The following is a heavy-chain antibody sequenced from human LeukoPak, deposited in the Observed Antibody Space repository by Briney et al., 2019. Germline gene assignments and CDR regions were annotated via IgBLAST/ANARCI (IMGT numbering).Heavy chain of an antibody. D-gene: IGHD5-12*01. V-gene: IGHV4-39*01. CDR2: IYYSGST. J-gene: IGHJ5*02. Sequence: SETLSLTCTVSGGSISSSSYYRGWIRQPPGKGLEWIGSIYYSGSTYYNPSLKSRVTISVDTSKNQFSLKLSSVTAADTAVYYCARTYGGYRTNTNWFDPWGQGTLVTVSS. CDR1: GGSISSSSYY. CDR3: ARTYGGYRTNTNWFDP.